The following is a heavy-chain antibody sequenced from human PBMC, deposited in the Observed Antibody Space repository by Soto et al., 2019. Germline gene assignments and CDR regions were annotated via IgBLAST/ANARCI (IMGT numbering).Heavy chain of an antibody. CDR2: IKTDGSST. V-gene: IGHV3-74*01. Sequence: GGSLRLSCVASGFTFSNLWMTWVRQAPGKGLEWVGRIKTDGSSTSYADSVKGRFTISRDNAKNTLYLQMNSLRAEDTAVYYCTRERFDPWGQGTLVTVSS. J-gene: IGHJ5*02. CDR1: GFTFSNLW. CDR3: TRERFDP.